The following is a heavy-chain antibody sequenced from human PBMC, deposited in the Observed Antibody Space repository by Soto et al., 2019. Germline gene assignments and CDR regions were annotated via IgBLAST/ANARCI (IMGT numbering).Heavy chain of an antibody. CDR1: GFTFSSYA. Sequence: GGSLRLSCAASGFTFSSYAMHWVRQAPGKGLEWVAVISYDGSNTYYADSVKGRFTISRDNSKNTLYLQMNSLGAEDTAVYYCARDNWGSNAFDIWGQGTMVTVSS. J-gene: IGHJ3*02. CDR3: ARDNWGSNAFDI. D-gene: IGHD7-27*01. CDR2: ISYDGSNT. V-gene: IGHV3-30-3*01.